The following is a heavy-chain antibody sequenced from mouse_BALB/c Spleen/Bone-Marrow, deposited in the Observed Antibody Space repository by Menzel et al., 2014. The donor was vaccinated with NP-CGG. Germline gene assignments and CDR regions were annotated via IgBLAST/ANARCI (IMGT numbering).Heavy chain of an antibody. V-gene: IGHV5-6-3*01. CDR3: ARDNYGSRFDY. CDR2: INNNDGNT. Sequence: EVQRVESGGGLVQPGGSLKLSCAASGFTFSSYGMSWVRRTPDKRLELVATINNNDGNTYYPDSVKGRFTISGDNAKNTLYLQMSSLKSEDTAMYYCARDNYGSRFDYWGQGTTLTVSS. J-gene: IGHJ2*01. CDR1: GFTFSSYG. D-gene: IGHD1-1*01.